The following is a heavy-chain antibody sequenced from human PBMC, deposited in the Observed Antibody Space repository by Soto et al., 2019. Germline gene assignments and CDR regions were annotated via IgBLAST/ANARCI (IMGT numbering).Heavy chain of an antibody. D-gene: IGHD7-27*01. V-gene: IGHV1-18*01. J-gene: IGHJ4*02. CDR2: ITADNGDT. Sequence: ASVKVSCKTSGYTFTMYGISWVRQAPGQGLEWLGWITADNGDTKYAQKVQDRVTVTMDISTTTVYMELRSLTSDDTAVYYCARRTLGSSIGIGDYWGQGTLVTVSS. CDR3: ARRTLGSSIGIGDY. CDR1: GYTFTMYG.